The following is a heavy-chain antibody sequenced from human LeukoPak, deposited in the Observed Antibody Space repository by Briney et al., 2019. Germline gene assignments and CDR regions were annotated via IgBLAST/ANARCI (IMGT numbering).Heavy chain of an antibody. Sequence: SETLSLTCAVYGGSFSGYYWSWIRQPPGKGLEWIGEINHSGSTNYNPSLKSRVTISVDTSKNQFSLKLSSVTAADTAVYYCARGVAARQKDYFDYGGQGTLVTVSS. D-gene: IGHD6-6*01. CDR2: INHSGST. CDR1: GGSFSGYY. V-gene: IGHV4-34*01. CDR3: ARGVAARQKDYFDY. J-gene: IGHJ4*02.